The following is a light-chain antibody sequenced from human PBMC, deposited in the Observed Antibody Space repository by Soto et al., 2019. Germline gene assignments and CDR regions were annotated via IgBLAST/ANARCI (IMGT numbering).Light chain of an antibody. CDR2: EVN. CDR3: SSYAGSNSWV. V-gene: IGLV2-8*01. Sequence: ALTQPPSASGSPGQSVTISCTGTSSDVGGYNYVSWYQQHPGKAPQLMIYEVNKRPSGVPDRFSGSKSGNTASLTVSGLRAEDEADYYCSSYAGSNSWVFGGGTKVTVL. CDR1: SSDVGGYNY. J-gene: IGLJ3*02.